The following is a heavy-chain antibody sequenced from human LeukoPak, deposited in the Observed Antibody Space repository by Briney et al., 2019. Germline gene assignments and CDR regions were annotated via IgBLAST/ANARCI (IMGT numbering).Heavy chain of an antibody. V-gene: IGHV3-7*01. CDR1: GFTFSNAW. J-gene: IGHJ4*02. Sequence: GGSLSLSCAASGFTFSNAWMSWVRQAPGKGLEWVANIKQDGSETYYVDSVKGRFTISRDNAKNSVYLQMNSLRAEDTAVYYCARSYYDNSGSFGFWGQGTLVTVSP. D-gene: IGHD3-22*01. CDR2: IKQDGSET. CDR3: ARSYYDNSGSFGF.